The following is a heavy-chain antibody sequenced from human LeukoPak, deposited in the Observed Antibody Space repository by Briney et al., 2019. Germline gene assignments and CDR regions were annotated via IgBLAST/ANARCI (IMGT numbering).Heavy chain of an antibody. CDR1: GGSISSSSYF. Sequence: PSETLSLTCTVSGGSISSSSYFWGWIRQPPGKGLEWIGSIYYSGSAYYNPSLKSRVTISVDTSKNQFSLKLSSVTAADTAVYYCARILCSGKSCYSGYWGQGTLVTVSP. CDR2: IYYSGSA. CDR3: ARILCSGKSCYSGY. D-gene: IGHD2-15*01. V-gene: IGHV4-39*01. J-gene: IGHJ4*02.